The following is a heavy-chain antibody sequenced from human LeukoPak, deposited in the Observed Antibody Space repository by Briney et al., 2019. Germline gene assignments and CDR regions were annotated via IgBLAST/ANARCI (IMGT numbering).Heavy chain of an antibody. CDR2: IKQDGSET. V-gene: IGHV3-7*01. J-gene: IGHJ4*02. Sequence: PGGSLRLSCEASGFTFSTYWMSWVRQAPGKGLEWVANIKQDGSETYYVDSVKGRFTISRDNAKNPLYLQMNSLRAEDTAMYYCARDSAGNDYWGQGTLVTVSS. CDR3: ARDSAGNDY. CDR1: GFTFSTYW. D-gene: IGHD6-13*01.